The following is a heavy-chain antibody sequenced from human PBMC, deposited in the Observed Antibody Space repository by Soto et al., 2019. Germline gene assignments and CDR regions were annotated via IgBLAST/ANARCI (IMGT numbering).Heavy chain of an antibody. CDR1: GFTFSSYA. Sequence: PGGSLRLSCAASGFTFSSYAMTWVRQAPGKGLEWVSAISSTRRNTYYADSVKGRFTSSRDNAKNTLYLQMNSLRAEDTAVYYCARAWAAAGTLVLFAPWGQGTLVTVSS. J-gene: IGHJ5*02. CDR2: ISSTRRNT. CDR3: ARAWAAAGTLVLFAP. D-gene: IGHD6-13*01. V-gene: IGHV3-23*01.